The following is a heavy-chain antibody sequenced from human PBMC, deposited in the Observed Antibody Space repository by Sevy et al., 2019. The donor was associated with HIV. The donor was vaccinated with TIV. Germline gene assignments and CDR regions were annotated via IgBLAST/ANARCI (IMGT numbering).Heavy chain of an antibody. Sequence: GGSLRLSCAASGFTFSSYWMSWVRQAPGKGLEWVANIKEDGSEKYYVDSVKGRFTIFRDNAKNTMYLQMNSLRAEDKAVYYCAGEVRGGLIGTYYFDYWGQGTLVTVSS. CDR1: GFTFSSYW. CDR3: AGEVRGGLIGTYYFDY. CDR2: IKEDGSEK. J-gene: IGHJ4*02. D-gene: IGHD3-16*01. V-gene: IGHV3-7*01.